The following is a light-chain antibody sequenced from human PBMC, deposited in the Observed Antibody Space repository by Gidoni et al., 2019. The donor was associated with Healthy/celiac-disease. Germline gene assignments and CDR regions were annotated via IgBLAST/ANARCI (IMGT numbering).Light chain of an antibody. J-gene: IGKJ3*01. CDR2: AAS. Sequence: DIHITQSPSSLSASVGDRVTITCRASQSISSYLNWYQQKPGKAPKLLIYAASSLQSGVPSRFSGSESGTDFTLTISSLQPEDFATYYCQQSNSTATFGPGTKVDIK. CDR1: QSISSY. V-gene: IGKV1-39*01. CDR3: QQSNSTAT.